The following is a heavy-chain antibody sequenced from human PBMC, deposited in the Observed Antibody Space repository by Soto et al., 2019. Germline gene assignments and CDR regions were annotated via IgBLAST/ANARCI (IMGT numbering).Heavy chain of an antibody. V-gene: IGHV3-23*01. CDR3: AKDPLCYDSDWYPPPGFDP. J-gene: IGHJ5*02. CDR2: ITAYGDST. Sequence: EVQLLESGGGFVQPGGSLRLSCAASGFTFSNYAMSWVRQAPGKGLEWVSAITAYGDSTHYADSVNGRFTISRDSPKNTLYLQMDSLRAEDTAVYYCAKDPLCYDSDWYPPPGFDPWGQGTLVTVSS. CDR1: GFTFSNYA. D-gene: IGHD6-19*01.